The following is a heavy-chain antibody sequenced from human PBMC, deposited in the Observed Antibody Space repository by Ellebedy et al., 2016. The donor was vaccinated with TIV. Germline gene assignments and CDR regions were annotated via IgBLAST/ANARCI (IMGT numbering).Heavy chain of an antibody. D-gene: IGHD2-2*01. CDR3: TKRCRFATCYDNLEY. CDR1: GGSISSGGNS. V-gene: IGHV4-30-2*01. J-gene: IGHJ4*02. Sequence: SETLSLXXAVSGGSISSGGNSWSWIRQPPGKGLEWIGYIYHSGNTYYNPSLASRVTISVDRSKNQFSLRLSSVTAADTAVYYCTKRCRFATCYDNLEYWGQGGLVAVSS. CDR2: IYHSGNT.